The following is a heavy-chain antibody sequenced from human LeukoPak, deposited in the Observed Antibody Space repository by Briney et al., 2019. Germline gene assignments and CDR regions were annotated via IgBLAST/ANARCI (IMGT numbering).Heavy chain of an antibody. CDR3: AEDARRTSGWYFFDY. J-gene: IGHJ4*02. V-gene: IGHV3-23*01. CDR1: GFAFSSQA. Sequence: GGSLRLSCAASGFAFSSQAMSWVRQAPGKGLEWVSVISDSGSITYYADSVKGRFTISRDNSKNTLFLQMNSLRADDTAVYYCAEDARRTSGWYFFDYWGQGTLVTVSS. D-gene: IGHD6-19*01. CDR2: ISDSGSIT.